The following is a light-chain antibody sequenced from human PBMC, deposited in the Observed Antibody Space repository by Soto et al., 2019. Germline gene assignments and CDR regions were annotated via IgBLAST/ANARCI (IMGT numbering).Light chain of an antibody. CDR2: GAS. J-gene: IGKJ3*01. CDR1: QSVSSSY. V-gene: IGKV3-20*01. CDR3: QPYGSSPLT. Sequence: EIVLTQSPGILSLSPGERATLACRASQSVSSSYLAWYQQKPGQAPRLLIYGASSRATGIPDRFSGSGSGTDFTLTISRLEPEDYAVYYFQPYGSSPLTFGPGTKVDIK.